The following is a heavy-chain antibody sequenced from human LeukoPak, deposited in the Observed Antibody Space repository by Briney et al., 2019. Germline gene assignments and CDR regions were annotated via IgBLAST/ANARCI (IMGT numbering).Heavy chain of an antibody. J-gene: IGHJ6*03. CDR2: MNPISGNT. Sequence: ASVKVSCKASGYTFTSYDINWVRQATGQGLEWMGWMNPISGNTGHAQKFQGRVTMTRATSISTAYMELSSLRSEDTAVYYCARGPPIRGYRYGYDTGYYYSYSMDVWGKGTTVTISS. CDR1: GYTFTSYD. CDR3: ARGPPIRGYRYGYDTGYYYSYSMDV. D-gene: IGHD5-18*01. V-gene: IGHV1-8*01.